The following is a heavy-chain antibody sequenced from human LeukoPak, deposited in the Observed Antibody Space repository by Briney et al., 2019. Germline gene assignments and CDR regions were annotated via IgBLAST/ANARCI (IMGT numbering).Heavy chain of an antibody. Sequence: TGGSLRLSCVLSGLPLRTFWMSWVRQAPGKGLEWVANIKQDGSEKYYVDSVKGRFTISRDNAKNSLYLQMDSLRAEDTAVYYCAREGPLGSEYYDSSGHNYYMDVWGKGTTVTVSS. J-gene: IGHJ6*03. CDR3: AREGPLGSEYYDSSGHNYYMDV. D-gene: IGHD3-22*01. V-gene: IGHV3-7*01. CDR1: GLPLRTFW. CDR2: IKQDGSEK.